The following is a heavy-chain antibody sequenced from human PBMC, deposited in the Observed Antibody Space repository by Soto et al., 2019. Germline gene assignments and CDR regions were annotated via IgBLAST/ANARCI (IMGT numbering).Heavy chain of an antibody. CDR2: TYYSGST. CDR1: GGSISNFY. J-gene: IGHJ4*02. Sequence: SETLSLTCTVSGGSISNFYWSRIRQPPGKGLEWIGYTYYSGSTNYNPSLRSRVIISIDTPRNQFSLKLRSVTAADTAVYYCERNCYGGMTDYWGQGTLVTVSS. CDR3: ERNCYGGMTDY. D-gene: IGHD4-17*01. V-gene: IGHV4-59*08.